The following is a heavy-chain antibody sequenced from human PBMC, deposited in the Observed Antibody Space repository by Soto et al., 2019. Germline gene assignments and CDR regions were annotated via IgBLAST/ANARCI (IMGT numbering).Heavy chain of an antibody. CDR3: ALSYGSYHYGAY. D-gene: IGHD4-17*01. CDR1: GGPFSSYA. Sequence: QVQLVQSGAEVKKPGSSVKVSCKASGGPFSSYAITWVRQAPGQGLEWMGGIIPLFDTPNYAQRFRGRVTITADESTSTSYMELSGLISDDTAVYYCALSYGSYHYGAYWGQGTLVTVSS. J-gene: IGHJ4*02. CDR2: IIPLFDTP. V-gene: IGHV1-69*01.